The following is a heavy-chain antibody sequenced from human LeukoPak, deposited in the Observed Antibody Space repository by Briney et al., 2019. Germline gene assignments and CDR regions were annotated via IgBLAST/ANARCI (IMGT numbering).Heavy chain of an antibody. CDR3: ARACGGDCYLSDF. V-gene: IGHV3-21*01. D-gene: IGHD2-21*02. CDR1: GFTFSSYS. Sequence: GGSLRLSCAASGFTFSSYSMNWVRQAPGKGLEWVSSISSSSSYIYYADSVRGRFTISRDNAKNSLYLQMNSLRAEDTAVYYCARACGGDCYLSDFWGQGTLVTVSS. CDR2: ISSSSSYI. J-gene: IGHJ4*02.